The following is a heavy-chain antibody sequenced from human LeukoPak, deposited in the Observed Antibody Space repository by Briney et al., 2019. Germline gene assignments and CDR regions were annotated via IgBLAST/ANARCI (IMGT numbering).Heavy chain of an antibody. CDR2: FDPEDGET. J-gene: IGHJ4*02. Sequence: GASVKVSCKVSGYTLTELSMHWVRQAPGKGLEWMEGFDPEDGETIYAQKFQGRVTMTEDTSTDTAYMELSSLRSEDTAVYYCATVSYYGNYFDYWGQGTLVTVSS. CDR1: GYTLTELS. D-gene: IGHD1-26*01. V-gene: IGHV1-24*01. CDR3: ATVSYYGNYFDY.